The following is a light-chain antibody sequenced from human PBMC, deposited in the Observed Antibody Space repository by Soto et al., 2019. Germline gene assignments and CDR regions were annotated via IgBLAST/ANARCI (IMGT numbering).Light chain of an antibody. V-gene: IGLV2-8*01. CDR2: EVI. CDR3: SSYADTNSRV. J-gene: IGLJ1*01. CDR1: SSDVGVYNY. Sequence: QSVLTQPPSASGSPGQSVTISCTGTSSDVGVYNYVSWYQQHPGKAPKLMIYEVIKRPSGVPDRFSGSKSGNTASLTVSGLQPEDEAEYYCSSYADTNSRVFGTGTKLTV.